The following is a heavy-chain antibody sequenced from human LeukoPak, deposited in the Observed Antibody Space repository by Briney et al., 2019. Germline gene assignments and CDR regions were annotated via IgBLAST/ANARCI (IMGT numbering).Heavy chain of an antibody. CDR2: ISSYNGNT. V-gene: IGHV1-18*01. CDR3: ARGPWERPFDY. D-gene: IGHD1-26*01. J-gene: IGHJ4*02. Sequence: GASVKVSCKASGGTFSSYAISWVRQAPGQGLEWMGWISSYNGNTNYAQKFQGRVTMTTDTSTSTAYMELRSLRSDDTAVYYCARGPWERPFDYWGQGTLVTVSS. CDR1: GGTFSSYA.